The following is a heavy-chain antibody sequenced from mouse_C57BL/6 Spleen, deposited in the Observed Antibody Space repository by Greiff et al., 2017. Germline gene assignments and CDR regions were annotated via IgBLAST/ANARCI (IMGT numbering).Heavy chain of an antibody. CDR2: INPNNGGT. CDR1: GYTFTDYN. D-gene: IGHD2-4*01. V-gene: IGHV1-18*01. J-gene: IGHJ3*01. CDR3: ARTGDYDPWLAY. Sequence: VQLQQSGPELVKPGASVKIPCKASGYTFTDYNMDWVKQSHGKSLEWIGDINPNNGGTIYNQKFKGKATLTVDKSSSTAYMELRSLTTEDTSDDYCARTGDYDPWLAYWGQGTLVTVAA.